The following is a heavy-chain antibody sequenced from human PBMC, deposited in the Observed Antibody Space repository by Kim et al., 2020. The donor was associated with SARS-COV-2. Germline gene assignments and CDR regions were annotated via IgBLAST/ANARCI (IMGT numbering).Heavy chain of an antibody. J-gene: IGHJ4*02. V-gene: IGHV4-34*01. D-gene: IGHD3-10*01. CDR1: GGSFSGYY. CDR2: INHSGST. CDR3: ATLWFGELIFDY. Sequence: SETLSLTCAVYGGSFSGYYWSWIRQPPGKGLEWIGEINHSGSTNYNPSLKSRVTISVDTSKNQFSLKLSSVTAAVTAVYYCATLWFGELIFDYWGQGTLV.